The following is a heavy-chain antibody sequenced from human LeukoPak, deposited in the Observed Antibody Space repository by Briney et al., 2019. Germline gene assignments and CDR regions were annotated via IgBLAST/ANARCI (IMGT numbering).Heavy chain of an antibody. CDR2: IIPSLGIT. CDR3: ARAQYDIVVVPAALTYYYGMDV. D-gene: IGHD2-2*01. V-gene: IGHV1-69*10. J-gene: IGHJ6*01. CDR1: GGTFSSYA. Sequence: SVKVSCTASGGTFSSYAMSWVRQAPGQGLEWMGGIIPSLGITNYAHNFQGRVTITADRSTSTAYMELSSLRSEDTAVYYCARAQYDIVVVPAALTYYYGMDVWGQGTTVTVSS.